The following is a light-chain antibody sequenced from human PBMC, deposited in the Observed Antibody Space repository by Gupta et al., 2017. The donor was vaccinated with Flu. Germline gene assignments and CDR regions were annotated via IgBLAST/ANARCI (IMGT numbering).Light chain of an antibody. V-gene: IGKV2-28*01. Sequence: VTPGEPASISCRSSHSRLHRTGYNYLGWFLQKPGQSPQLLMYLGSNRAPGVPDRFSGSGSGTDFTLKISRVEAEDVGVYYCMQALQLPITFGQGTRLEIK. CDR2: LGS. CDR1: HSRLHRTGYNY. J-gene: IGKJ5*01. CDR3: MQALQLPIT.